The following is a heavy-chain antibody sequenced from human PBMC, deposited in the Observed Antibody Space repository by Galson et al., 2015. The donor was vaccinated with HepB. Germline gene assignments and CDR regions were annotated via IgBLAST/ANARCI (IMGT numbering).Heavy chain of an antibody. Sequence: SLRLSCAASGFTFSNYGMHWVRQAPGKGLEWVAFISYDGRNNYYADSVKGRFTISRDNSKSTLFVQMNSLRAEDTAVYYCAKGEPSSSSWYLYYFDYWGQGTLVTVSS. V-gene: IGHV3-30*18. CDR1: GFTFSNYG. CDR3: AKGEPSSSSWYLYYFDY. J-gene: IGHJ4*02. D-gene: IGHD6-13*01. CDR2: ISYDGRNN.